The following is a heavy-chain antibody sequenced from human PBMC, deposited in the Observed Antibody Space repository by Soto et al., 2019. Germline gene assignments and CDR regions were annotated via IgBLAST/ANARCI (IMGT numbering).Heavy chain of an antibody. V-gene: IGHV4-30-4*01. CDR3: ARWNSSGYPFDY. J-gene: IGHJ4*02. Sequence: PSETLSLTSTVSGGSISSGDYYWSWIRQPPGKGLEWIGYIYYSGSTYYNPSLKSRVTISVDTSKNQFSLKLSSVTAADTAVYYCARWNSSGYPFDYWGQGTLVTVSS. D-gene: IGHD3-22*01. CDR2: IYYSGST. CDR1: GGSISSGDYY.